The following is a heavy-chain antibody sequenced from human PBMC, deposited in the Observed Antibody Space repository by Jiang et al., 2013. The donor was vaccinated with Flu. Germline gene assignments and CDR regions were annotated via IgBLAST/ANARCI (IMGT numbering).Heavy chain of an antibody. V-gene: IGHV1-46*01. CDR1: GYTFSNYY. D-gene: IGHD2-2*01. CDR2: INPSGGGA. J-gene: IGHJ4*02. CDR3: ARMLGVVPAAQY. Sequence: GAEVKKPGASVRLSCKASGYTFSNYYIDWVRQAPGQALEWMGNINPSGGGATYRQSFQGRVTMTRYTSTATAYMELRSLRSDDTAVYYCARMLGVVPAAQYWGQGTLVTVSS.